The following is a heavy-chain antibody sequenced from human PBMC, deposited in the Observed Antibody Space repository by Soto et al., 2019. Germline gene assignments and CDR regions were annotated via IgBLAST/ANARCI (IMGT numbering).Heavy chain of an antibody. J-gene: IGHJ4*02. CDR3: ARETNKPGTFDY. D-gene: IGHD1-1*01. V-gene: IGHV4-59*01. Sequence: QVQLQESGPGLVKPSETLSLTCTVSGGSISSYYWSWIRQPPGKGLEWIGYIYYSGRTNYNPSLKSRVTISVDTSKNQFALKLSSVTAADTAVYYCARETNKPGTFDYWGQGTLVTVSS. CDR1: GGSISSYY. CDR2: IYYSGRT.